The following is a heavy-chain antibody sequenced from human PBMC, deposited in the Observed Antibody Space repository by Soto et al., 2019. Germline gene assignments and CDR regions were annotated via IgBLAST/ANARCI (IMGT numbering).Heavy chain of an antibody. J-gene: IGHJ3*02. CDR1: GFTFSTYA. CDR2: IYSGGST. V-gene: IGHV3-53*01. CDR3: ARDALWFGELLSVGSGAFDI. D-gene: IGHD3-10*01. Sequence: PGGSLRLSCAASGFTFSTYAMSWVRQAPGKGLEWVSVIYSGGSTYYADSVKGRFTISRDNSKNTLYLQMNSLRAEDTAVYYCARDALWFGELLSVGSGAFDIWGQGTMVTVSS.